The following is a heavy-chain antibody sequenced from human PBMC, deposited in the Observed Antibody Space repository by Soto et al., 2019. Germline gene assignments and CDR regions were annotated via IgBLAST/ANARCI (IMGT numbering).Heavy chain of an antibody. CDR1: GFTFKTHA. Sequence: QVQLLESGGGVVQPGTSLRLSCAASGFTFKTHAMHWVRQAPGKGLEWMAVIAYDGNEKFYADSVKGRFTISRDNSKNALYLQINTLRNEDTAVYYCGIDVGDYVPYYYGVDVWGQGTTVTVSS. D-gene: IGHD3-10*02. V-gene: IGHV3-30*03. J-gene: IGHJ6*02. CDR2: IAYDGNEK. CDR3: GIDVGDYVPYYYGVDV.